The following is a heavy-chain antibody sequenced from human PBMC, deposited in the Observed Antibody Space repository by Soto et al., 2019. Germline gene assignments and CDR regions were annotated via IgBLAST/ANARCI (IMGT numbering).Heavy chain of an antibody. CDR1: GYTFTGYY. D-gene: IGHD6-13*01. V-gene: IGHV1-2*04. CDR3: ARGSNIGSSSLYYFDY. J-gene: IGHJ4*02. Sequence: ASVKVSCKASGYTFTGYYMHWVRQAPGQGLEWMGWINPNSGGTNYAQKFQGWVTMTRDTSISTAYMELSRLRSDDTAVYYCARGSNIGSSSLYYFDYWGQGTLVTVSS. CDR2: INPNSGGT.